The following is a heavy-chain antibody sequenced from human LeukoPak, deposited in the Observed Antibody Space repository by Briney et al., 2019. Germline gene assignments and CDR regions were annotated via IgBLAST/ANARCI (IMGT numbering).Heavy chain of an antibody. CDR2: IYYIGST. D-gene: IGHD6-19*01. CDR1: GGSISTNTYY. Sequence: PSETLSLTCTVSGGSISTNTYYWGWIRQPPGKGLEWIGSIYYIGSTYYNPSLKSRVTISVDTSKNQFSLRLNSVTAADTAVYYCASLASGRLGYWGQGTLVTVSS. J-gene: IGHJ4*02. V-gene: IGHV4-39*07. CDR3: ASLASGRLGY.